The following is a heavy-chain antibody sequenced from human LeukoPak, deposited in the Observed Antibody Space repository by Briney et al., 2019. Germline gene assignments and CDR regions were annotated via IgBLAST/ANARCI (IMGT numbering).Heavy chain of an antibody. CDR3: ARGKAQVGWFGEPSLHYFDY. Sequence: GGSLRLSCAASGFTFSSYAMSWVRQAPGKGLEWVSAISGSGGSTYYADSVKGRFTISRDNAKNSLYLQMNSLRAEDTAVYYCARGKAQVGWFGEPSLHYFDYWGQGTLVTVSS. D-gene: IGHD3-10*01. J-gene: IGHJ4*02. CDR1: GFTFSSYA. CDR2: ISGSGGST. V-gene: IGHV3-23*01.